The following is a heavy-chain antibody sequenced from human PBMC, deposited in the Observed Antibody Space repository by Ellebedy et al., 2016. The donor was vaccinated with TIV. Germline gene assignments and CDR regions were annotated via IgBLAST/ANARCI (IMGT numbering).Heavy chain of an antibody. J-gene: IGHJ3*02. Sequence: KVSCKGSGYNFTSYWIGWVRQVPGKGLEWMGIIYPGDSDTRYSPSFQGQVTISADKSISTAYLQWSSLKASDTAMYYCARRITMVRGVIRETYAFDIWGQGTMVTVSS. CDR1: GYNFTSYW. V-gene: IGHV5-51*01. D-gene: IGHD3-10*01. CDR2: IYPGDSDT. CDR3: ARRITMVRGVIRETYAFDI.